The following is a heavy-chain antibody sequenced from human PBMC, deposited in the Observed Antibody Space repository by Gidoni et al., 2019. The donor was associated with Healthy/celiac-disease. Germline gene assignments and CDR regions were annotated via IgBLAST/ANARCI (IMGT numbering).Heavy chain of an antibody. CDR1: GFPFSHAW. CDR3: TSDLGNTAMVTLYYYGMDV. D-gene: IGHD5-18*01. J-gene: IGHJ6*02. CDR2: IKSKTDGGTT. V-gene: IGHV3-15*01. Sequence: EVQLVESGGGLVKPGGSLRLACAASGFPFSHAWMSWARQAPGKGLEWVGRIKSKTDGGTTDYAAPVKGRFTISRDDSKNTLYLQMNSLKTEDTAVYYCTSDLGNTAMVTLYYYGMDVWGQGTTVTVSS.